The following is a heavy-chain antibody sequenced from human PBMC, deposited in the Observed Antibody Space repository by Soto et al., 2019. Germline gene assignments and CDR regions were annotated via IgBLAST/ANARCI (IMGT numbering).Heavy chain of an antibody. J-gene: IGHJ4*02. V-gene: IGHV4-4*02. CDR3: ATGGAFYDSSGYLDY. CDR2: IYYSGST. D-gene: IGHD3-22*01. CDR1: GGSITSSNW. Sequence: SSETLSLTCAVSGGSITSSNWWSWVRQAPGKGLEWIGYIYYSGSTYYNPSLKSRVTISVDTSKNQFSLKLSSVTAADTAVYYCATGGAFYDSSGYLDYWGQGTLVTVSS.